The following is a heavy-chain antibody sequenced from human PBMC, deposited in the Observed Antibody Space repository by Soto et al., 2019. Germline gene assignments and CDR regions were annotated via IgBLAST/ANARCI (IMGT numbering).Heavy chain of an antibody. D-gene: IGHD3-22*01. Sequence: QVQLVESGGGVVQPGRSLRLSCAASGFTFSSYGMHWVRQAPGKGLEWVAVISYDGSNKYYADSVKGRFTISRDNXKXTXXLQMNSLRAEDTAVYYCAKYGKYYYDSSGYYTINYWGQGTLVTVSS. CDR1: GFTFSSYG. CDR2: ISYDGSNK. V-gene: IGHV3-30*18. J-gene: IGHJ4*02. CDR3: AKYGKYYYDSSGYYTINY.